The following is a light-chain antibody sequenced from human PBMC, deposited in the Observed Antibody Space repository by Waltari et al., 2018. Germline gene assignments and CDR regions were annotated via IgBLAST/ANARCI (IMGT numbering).Light chain of an antibody. CDR2: EGN. J-gene: IGLJ3*02. CDR1: SSDVGPYKF. CDR3: YSYAGSGTWV. Sequence: QSALTQPASVSGSPGQSITISCTGTSSDVGPYKFSSWYQQNPGKAPKPMIYEGNKRPSGVSNRFSGSKAGNTASLTISGLQAEDEADYYCYSYAGSGTWVFGGGTKLTVL. V-gene: IGLV2-23*01.